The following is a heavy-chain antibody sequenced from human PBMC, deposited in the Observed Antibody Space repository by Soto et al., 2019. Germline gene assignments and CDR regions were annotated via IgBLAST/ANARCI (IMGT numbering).Heavy chain of an antibody. D-gene: IGHD3-10*01. CDR1: GVTFSNYA. V-gene: IGHV3-23*01. Sequence: GVLRLSCTVSGVTFSNYAMNWVRQAPGKGLEWVSSLSGSGGTTYYADSVKGRFIISRDNSKNTLYLLMNSLRAEDTALYYCAKQRADYGSGADTFYFDSWGQGALVTVS. CDR3: AKQRADYGSGADTFYFDS. CDR2: LSGSGGTT. J-gene: IGHJ4*02.